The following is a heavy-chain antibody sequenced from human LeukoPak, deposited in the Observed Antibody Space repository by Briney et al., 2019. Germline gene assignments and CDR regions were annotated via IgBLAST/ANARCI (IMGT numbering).Heavy chain of an antibody. CDR1: GFTFSGNW. D-gene: IGHD5-24*01. CDR3: AKLLGTATTYDS. CDR2: INPDGSQK. J-gene: IGHJ4*02. Sequence: GGSLTLSCEASGFTFSGNWMSWVRQAPGKGLEWVASINPDGSQKLYVDSVKGRFTISRDTTKSSLYLQMNSLGAEDTAMYYCAKLLGTATTYDSWGRGTRVTVSS. V-gene: IGHV3-7*01.